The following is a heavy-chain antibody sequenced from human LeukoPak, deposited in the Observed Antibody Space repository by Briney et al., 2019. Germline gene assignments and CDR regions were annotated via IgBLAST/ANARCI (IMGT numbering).Heavy chain of an antibody. CDR1: GFTFSSYA. V-gene: IGHV3-30*04. CDR2: ISYDGSNK. CDR3: ARDSFTLYYYDSSGYYPDY. D-gene: IGHD3-22*01. Sequence: GGSLRLSCAASGFTFSSYAMHWVRQAPGKGLEWVAVISYDGSNKYYADSVKGRFTISRDNSKNTLYLQMNSLRAEDTAVYYCARDSFTLYYYDSSGYYPDYWGQGTLVTLSS. J-gene: IGHJ4*02.